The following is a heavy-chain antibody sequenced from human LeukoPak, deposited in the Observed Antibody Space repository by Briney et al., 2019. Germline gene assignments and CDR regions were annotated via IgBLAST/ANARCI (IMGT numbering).Heavy chain of an antibody. V-gene: IGHV3-23*01. D-gene: IGHD5-18*01. CDR1: GFTFSSYA. CDR2: ISGSGATI. J-gene: IGHJ4*02. CDR3: ARDRDVDTAMVIGTVDY. Sequence: PGGSLRLSCAASGFTFSSYAMNWVRQAPGKGLEWVSVISGSGATIDYADSVKGRFTISRDNSKNTLYLQMNSLRAEDTAVYYCARDRDVDTAMVIGTVDYWGQGTLVTVSS.